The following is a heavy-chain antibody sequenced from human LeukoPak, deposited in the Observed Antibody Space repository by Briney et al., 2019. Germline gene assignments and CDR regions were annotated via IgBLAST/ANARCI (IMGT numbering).Heavy chain of an antibody. J-gene: IGHJ5*02. Sequence: EASVKVSFKASGGTFSSYAISWVRQAPGQGLEWMGGIIPIFGTANYAQKFQGRVTITADKSTSTAYMELSSLRSEDTAVYYCARGRGRHSSSWFDPWGQGTLVTVSS. CDR2: IIPIFGTA. V-gene: IGHV1-69*06. CDR1: GGTFSSYA. D-gene: IGHD6-13*01. CDR3: ARGRGRHSSSWFDP.